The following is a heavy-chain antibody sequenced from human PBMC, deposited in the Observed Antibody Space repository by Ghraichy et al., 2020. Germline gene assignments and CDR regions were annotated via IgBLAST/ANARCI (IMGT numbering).Heavy chain of an antibody. D-gene: IGHD4-23*01. Sequence: GGSLRLSCAASGFTFSSYEMNWVRQAPGKGLEWVSYISSSGSTIYYADSVKGRFTISRDNAKNSLYLQMNSLRAEDTAVYYCARKYGGNFSPLKGGIDYWGQGTLVTVSS. CDR2: ISSSGSTI. CDR1: GFTFSSYE. CDR3: ARKYGGNFSPLKGGIDY. V-gene: IGHV3-48*03. J-gene: IGHJ4*02.